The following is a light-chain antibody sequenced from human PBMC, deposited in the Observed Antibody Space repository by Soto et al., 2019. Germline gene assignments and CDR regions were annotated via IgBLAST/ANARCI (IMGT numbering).Light chain of an antibody. Sequence: IVLTQSPGTLSLSPGERATLSCRASQSVSSSYLGWYQQKPGQAPRLPIYGASSRATGIPDRFSGSGSGTDFTLTISRLEPEDFAVYYCQQYGSSLLTFGGGTKV. V-gene: IGKV3-20*01. CDR1: QSVSSSY. CDR3: QQYGSSLLT. CDR2: GAS. J-gene: IGKJ4*01.